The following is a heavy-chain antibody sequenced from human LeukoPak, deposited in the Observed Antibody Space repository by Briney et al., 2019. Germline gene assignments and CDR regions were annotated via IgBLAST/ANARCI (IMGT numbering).Heavy chain of an antibody. Sequence: SETLSLTCTVSGGSISSYYWGWIRQPPGKGLEWIGYIYYSGSTNYNPSLKSRVTISVDTSKNRFSLKLSSVTAADTAVYYCARVSGYSRNFDYWGQGTLVTVSS. V-gene: IGHV4-59*01. CDR3: ARVSGYSRNFDY. D-gene: IGHD5-18*01. J-gene: IGHJ4*02. CDR1: GGSISSYY. CDR2: IYYSGST.